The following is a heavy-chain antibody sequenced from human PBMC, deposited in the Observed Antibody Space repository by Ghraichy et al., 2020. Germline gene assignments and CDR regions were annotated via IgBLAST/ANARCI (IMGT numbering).Heavy chain of an antibody. J-gene: IGHJ2*01. CDR2: IYYSGST. CDR1: GGSISSYY. Sequence: SQTLSLTCTVSGGSISSYYWSWIRQPPGKGLEWIGYIYYSGSTNYNPSLKSRVTISVDTSKNQFSLKLSSVTAADTAVYYCARAVRRDGYNPYWYFDLWGRGTLVTVSS. V-gene: IGHV4-59*08. CDR3: ARAVRRDGYNPYWYFDL. D-gene: IGHD5-24*01.